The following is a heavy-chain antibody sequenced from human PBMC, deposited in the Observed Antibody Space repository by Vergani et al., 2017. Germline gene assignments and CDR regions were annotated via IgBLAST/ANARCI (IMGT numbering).Heavy chain of an antibody. D-gene: IGHD3-3*01. V-gene: IGHV1-18*04. CDR2: ISAYNGNT. CDR1: GYTFTSYG. Sequence: QVQLVQSGAEVKKPGASVKVSCKASGYTFTSYGISWVRQAPGQGLEWMGWISAYNGNTNYAQKLQGRVTMTTDTSTSTAYMELRSLRSDDTAVYYCARGGLRFLEGWRSEPYYYYYGMDVWGQGTTVTVSS. CDR3: ARGGLRFLEGWRSEPYYYYYGMDV. J-gene: IGHJ6*02.